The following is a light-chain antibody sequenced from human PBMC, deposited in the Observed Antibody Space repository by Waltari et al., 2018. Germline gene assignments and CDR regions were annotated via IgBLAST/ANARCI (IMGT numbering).Light chain of an antibody. V-gene: IGKV3-11*01. J-gene: IGKJ1*01. CDR2: YAS. Sequence: VVVTQSPATLSLSPVERATLSCRASQSISTYLAWYQQQPGQAPRLLIYYASNRATGIPARFSGSGSGTDFTLTISSLEPEDFAVYYCQQRTIWSGTFGQGNKVEIK. CDR3: QQRTIWSGT. CDR1: QSISTY.